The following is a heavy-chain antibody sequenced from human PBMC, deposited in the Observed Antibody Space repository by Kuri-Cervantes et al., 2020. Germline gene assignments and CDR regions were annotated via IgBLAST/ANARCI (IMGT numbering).Heavy chain of an antibody. D-gene: IGHD3-10*01. CDR2: INHNGYT. CDR3: ARGTKSTRNYYGSGSYSWGWFDP. V-gene: IGHV4-34*01. Sequence: SETLSLTCGVFGGSVSGYYWTWVRQSPGKGLEWIGEINHNGYTNHNPSLKSRVIISIDTSKNQFSLKLSFVTAADTAVYYCARGTKSTRNYYGSGSYSWGWFDPWGQGTLVTVSS. CDR1: GGSVSGYY. J-gene: IGHJ5*02.